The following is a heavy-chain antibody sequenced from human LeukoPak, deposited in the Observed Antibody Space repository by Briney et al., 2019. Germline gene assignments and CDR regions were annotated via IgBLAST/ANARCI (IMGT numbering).Heavy chain of an antibody. J-gene: IGHJ5*02. V-gene: IGHV4-30-4*01. CDR2: IYYGGSA. D-gene: IGHD1-26*01. CDR1: GGSISSGDYY. Sequence: SETLSLTCTVSGGSISSGDYYWSWIRQPPGKGLEWIGYIYYGGSAYYNPSLKSRVTISVDTSKNQFSLKLSSVTAADTAVYYCARMKEPAGVWFDPWGQGTLVTVSS. CDR3: ARMKEPAGVWFDP.